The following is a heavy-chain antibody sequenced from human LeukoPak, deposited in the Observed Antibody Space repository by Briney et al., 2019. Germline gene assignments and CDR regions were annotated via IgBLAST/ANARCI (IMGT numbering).Heavy chain of an antibody. CDR2: IYTSGST. CDR3: AGVYDILTGSWFDP. V-gene: IGHV4-4*07. D-gene: IGHD3-9*01. CDR1: GGSISSYY. J-gene: IGHJ5*02. Sequence: SETLSLTCTVSGGSISSYYWSRIRQPAGKGLEWIGRIYTSGSTNYNPSLKSRVTMSVDTSKNQFSLKLSSVTAADTAVYYCAGVYDILTGSWFDPWGQGTLVTVSS.